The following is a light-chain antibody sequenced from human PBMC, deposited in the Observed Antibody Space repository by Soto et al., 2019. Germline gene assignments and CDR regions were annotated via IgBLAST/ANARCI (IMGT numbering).Light chain of an antibody. J-gene: IGLJ2*01. CDR1: SSNIGKTT. CDR3: AAWDDSLNGVV. Sequence: QSVLTQPPSASGTPGQRVTISCSGSSSNIGKTTVNWYQQLPGTAPTLLIYSNNQRPSGVPDRFSGSKSGTSASLAISGLQFEDEADYYCAAWDDSLNGVVFGGGTQLTVL. CDR2: SNN. V-gene: IGLV1-44*01.